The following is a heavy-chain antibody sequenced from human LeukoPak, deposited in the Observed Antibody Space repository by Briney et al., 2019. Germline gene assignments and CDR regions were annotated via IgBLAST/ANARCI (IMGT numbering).Heavy chain of an antibody. D-gene: IGHD3-3*02. J-gene: IGHJ3*01. V-gene: IGHV1-2*06. CDR2: INPSSGGT. CDR3: SLFHTPKFDL. CDR1: GYTFTGVY. Sequence: VASVKVSCKASGYTFTGVYIHGVRQAPGQGLEWTGRIEWMGRINPSSGGTNYAQNFQRRVTMAWDTSISTAYLDLSRLTSYDTAVYYCSLFHTPKFDLWGQGTMITVSS.